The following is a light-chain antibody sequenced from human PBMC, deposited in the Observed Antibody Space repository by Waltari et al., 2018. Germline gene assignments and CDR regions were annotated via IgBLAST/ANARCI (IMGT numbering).Light chain of an antibody. CDR1: QALDKY. J-gene: IGKJ2*01. CDR3: QQANSFPYT. CDR2: FVS. V-gene: IGKV1-12*01. Sequence: DIQMTQSPSYVSASIGDIVTIPCRASQALDKYLAWYQQIPGKAPKLLIYFVSTLQSGVPARFSGSGSGTDFTLTISSLQAEDFATYYCQQANSFPYTFGQGTKVDIK.